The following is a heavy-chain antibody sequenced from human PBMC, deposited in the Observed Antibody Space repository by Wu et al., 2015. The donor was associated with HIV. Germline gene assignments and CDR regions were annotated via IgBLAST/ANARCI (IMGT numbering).Heavy chain of an antibody. CDR3: ARDSSPRGVTWYYGMDV. Sequence: QVQLVQSGAEVKKPGASVKVSCQASGYTFTDYYIHWLRQAPGQGLEWMGWINPNSGGTNYAQKFHGRVTLTRDTSIGTAYMELSRLTSDDTAVYYCARDSSPRGVTWYYGMDVWGQGTTVTVSS. CDR2: INPNSGGT. CDR1: GYTFTDYY. D-gene: IGHD3-10*01. V-gene: IGHV1-2*02. J-gene: IGHJ6*02.